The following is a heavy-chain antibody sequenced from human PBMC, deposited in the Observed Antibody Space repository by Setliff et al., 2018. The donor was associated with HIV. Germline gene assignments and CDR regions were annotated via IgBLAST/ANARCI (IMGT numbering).Heavy chain of an antibody. CDR3: ARDSGYSFGFNYFDY. CDR1: GDSISSYY. J-gene: IGHJ4*02. Sequence: PSETLSLTCTVSGDSISSYYWSWIRQPPGKGLEWIGYIYYSGSTNYSPSLKSRVTISLDMSKNQFSLRLSSVTAADTAVYYCARDSGYSFGFNYFDYWGQGTLVTVSS. D-gene: IGHD5-18*01. CDR2: IYYSGST. V-gene: IGHV4-59*01.